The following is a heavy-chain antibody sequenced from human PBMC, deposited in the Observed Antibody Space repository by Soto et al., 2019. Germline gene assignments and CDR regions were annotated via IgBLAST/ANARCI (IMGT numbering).Heavy chain of an antibody. J-gene: IGHJ4*02. D-gene: IGHD3-10*01. CDR3: ARVRFGELFCFDY. Sequence: EVQLVESGGGLVQPGGSLRLSCAASGFTFSSYWMSWVRQAPGKGLEWVANIKQDGSEKYYVDSVKGRFTISRDNAKNSLYLQMNSLRAEDTAVYYCARVRFGELFCFDYWGQGTLVTVSS. V-gene: IGHV3-7*01. CDR2: IKQDGSEK. CDR1: GFTFSSYW.